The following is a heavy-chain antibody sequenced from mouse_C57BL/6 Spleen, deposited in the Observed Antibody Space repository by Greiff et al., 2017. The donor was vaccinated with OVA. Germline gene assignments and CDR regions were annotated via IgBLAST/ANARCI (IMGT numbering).Heavy chain of an antibody. CDR3: AREEGPGAMDY. CDR2: ISDGGSYT. Sequence: EVKLVESGGGLVKPGGSLKLSCAASGFTFSSYAMSWVRQTPEKRLEWVATISDGGSYTYYPDNVKGRFTISRDNAKNNLYLQMSHLKSEDTAMYYCAREEGPGAMDYWGQGTSVTVSS. J-gene: IGHJ4*01. CDR1: GFTFSSYA. V-gene: IGHV5-4*01. D-gene: IGHD3-3*01.